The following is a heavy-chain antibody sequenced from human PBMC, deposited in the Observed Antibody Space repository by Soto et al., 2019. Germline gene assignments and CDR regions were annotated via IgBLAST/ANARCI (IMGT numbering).Heavy chain of an antibody. CDR2: IIPIPGTA. J-gene: IGHJ6*02. CDR3: ARSQGSSTSLEIYYYYYYGMDV. V-gene: IGHV1-69*01. Sequence: QVQLVQAGAEVKKPGSSVKVSGKASGGTFGSYAISWVRQAPGQGLEWMGGIIPIPGTANYEQKFQGRVTIAADESTSTAYMELSSLRSEDTAVYYCARSQGSSTSLEIYYYYYYGMDVWGQGTTVTVSS. CDR1: GGTFGSYA. D-gene: IGHD2-2*01.